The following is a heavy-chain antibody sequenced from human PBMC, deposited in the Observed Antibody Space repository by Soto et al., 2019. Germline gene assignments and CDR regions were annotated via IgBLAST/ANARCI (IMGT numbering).Heavy chain of an antibody. CDR2: IYPGDSDT. J-gene: IGHJ4*02. D-gene: IGHD3-22*01. CDR1: GYSFTSYW. CDR3: ARPDYYDGSGYYFDY. Sequence: GESLNISCKGSGYSFTSYWIGWVRQMPGKGLEWMGIIYPGDSDTRYSPSFQGQVTISADKSISTAYLQWSSLKASDTAMYYCARPDYYDGSGYYFDYWGQGPLLTVSA. V-gene: IGHV5-51*01.